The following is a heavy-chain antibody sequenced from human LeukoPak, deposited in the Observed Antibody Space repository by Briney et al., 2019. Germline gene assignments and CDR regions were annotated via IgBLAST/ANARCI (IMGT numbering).Heavy chain of an antibody. V-gene: IGHV3-7*01. Sequence: PGGSLRLSCAASGFTFSSYWMNWVRQAPGKGLEWVANIKQDASDKYYVDSVKGRFTISRDNAKNSLYLQINSLRAEDTAIYYCARGGSRRETSVVFDYWGKGILVTVSS. J-gene: IGHJ4*02. CDR3: ARGGSRRETSVVFDY. D-gene: IGHD2-21*01. CDR2: IKQDASDK. CDR1: GFTFSSYW.